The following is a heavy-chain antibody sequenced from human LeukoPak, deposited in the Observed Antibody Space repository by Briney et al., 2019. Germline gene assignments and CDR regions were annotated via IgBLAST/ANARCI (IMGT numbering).Heavy chain of an antibody. CDR1: GFTVSSNY. D-gene: IGHD3-22*01. J-gene: IGHJ3*02. CDR2: IYSGGST. CDR3: ARLGSGYYLDAFDI. Sequence: GGSRRLSCAASGFTVSSNYMSWVRQAPEKGLEWVSVIYSGGSTYYPDSVKGRFTISRVNSKNTLYLQMNSLRAEDTAVYYCARLGSGYYLDAFDIWGQGTMVTVSS. V-gene: IGHV3-53*01.